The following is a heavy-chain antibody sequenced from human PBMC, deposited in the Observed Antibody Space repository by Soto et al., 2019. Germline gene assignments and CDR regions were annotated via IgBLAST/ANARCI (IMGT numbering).Heavy chain of an antibody. J-gene: IGHJ6*03. CDR1: GYTFTSYD. D-gene: IGHD5-12*01. Sequence: ASVKVACKASGYTFTSYDINWVRQATGQGLEWMGWMNPNSGNTGYAQKFQGRVTMTRNTSISTAYMELSSLRSEDTAVYYCASHSGYDVKYYMDVWGKGTTVTVSS. CDR2: MNPNSGNT. CDR3: ASHSGYDVKYYMDV. V-gene: IGHV1-8*01.